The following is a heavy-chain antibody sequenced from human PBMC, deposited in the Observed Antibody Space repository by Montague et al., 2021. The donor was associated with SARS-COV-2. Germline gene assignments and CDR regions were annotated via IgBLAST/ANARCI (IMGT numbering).Heavy chain of an antibody. D-gene: IGHD2-15*01. CDR1: GGSISSGSYY. J-gene: IGHJ5*01. CDR2: IYTSGST. V-gene: IGHV4-61*02. Sequence: TLSLTCTVSGGSISSGSYYWSWIRQPAGKGLEWIGRIYTSGSTNYNPSLKSRVTISVDTSKNQFPLKLSSVTAADTAVYYCAREAPGRCSGGSCSLGNGFDPWGQGTLVTVSS. CDR3: AREAPGRCSGGSCSLGNGFDP.